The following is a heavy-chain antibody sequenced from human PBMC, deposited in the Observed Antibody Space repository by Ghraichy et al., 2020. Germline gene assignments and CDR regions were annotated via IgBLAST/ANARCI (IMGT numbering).Heavy chain of an antibody. CDR2: ISPTHGTT. Sequence: ASVKVSCKASVSVYSFVIETNYYLHWVRQAPGQGLEWMGKISPTHGTTTYAQKLQGRPTMTTDTSTNTVYMELSRLTNEDTAVYYCTRGGWGDFDYWGQGTLVTVSS. V-gene: IGHV1-46*04. CDR1: VSVYSFVIETNYY. D-gene: IGHD3-10*01. CDR3: TRGGWGDFDY. J-gene: IGHJ4*02.